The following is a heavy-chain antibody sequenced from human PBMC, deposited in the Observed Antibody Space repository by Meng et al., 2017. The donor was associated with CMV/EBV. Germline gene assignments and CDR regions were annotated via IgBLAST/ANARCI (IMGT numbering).Heavy chain of an antibody. CDR3: ARVAEGHHFDY. Sequence: LSCAASGFAVNTNYMTWVRQAPGKGLEWVSIIYSGGNTYTADSVRGRFSISRDNSKNTVYLHMNTLRAEDTAIYYCARVAEGHHFDYWGQGTLVTVSS. CDR1: GFAVNTNY. V-gene: IGHV3-53*01. J-gene: IGHJ4*02. CDR2: IYSGGNT.